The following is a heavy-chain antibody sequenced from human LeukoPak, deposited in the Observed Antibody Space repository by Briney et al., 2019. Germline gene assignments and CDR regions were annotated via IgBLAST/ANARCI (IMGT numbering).Heavy chain of an antibody. CDR2: ITSNGGST. CDR1: GFTFINYA. CDR3: VKDVTYCSGGSCYFGDAFDI. V-gene: IGHV3-64D*09. Sequence: GGSLRLSCSASGFTFINYAMHWVRQAPGKGLEYVSAITSNGGSTYYTDTVKGRFTISRDNSKNTLYLQMSSLRAEDTAVYYCVKDVTYCSGGSCYFGDAFDIWGQGTMVTVSS. D-gene: IGHD2-15*01. J-gene: IGHJ3*02.